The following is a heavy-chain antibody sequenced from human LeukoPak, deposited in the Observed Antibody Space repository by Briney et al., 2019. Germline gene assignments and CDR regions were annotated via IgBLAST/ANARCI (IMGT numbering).Heavy chain of an antibody. CDR3: ARRANQRRGPSFDY. J-gene: IGHJ4*02. V-gene: IGHV4-34*01. CDR2: INHSGST. D-gene: IGHD1-26*01. Sequence: SETLSLTCAVYGGSFSGYYWSWIRQPPGKGLEWIGEINHSGSTNYNPSLKSRVTISVDTSKNQFSLKLSSVTAADTAVYYCARRANQRRGPSFDYWGQGTLVTVSS. CDR1: GGSFSGYY.